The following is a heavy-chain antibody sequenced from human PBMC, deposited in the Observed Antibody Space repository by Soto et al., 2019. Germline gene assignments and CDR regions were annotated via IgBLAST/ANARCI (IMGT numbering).Heavy chain of an antibody. CDR3: ARRYVDSDYSQFDY. D-gene: IGHD4-4*01. V-gene: IGHV4-39*01. Sequence: SETLSLTCTVSGGSIGSSSYYWGWILQPPGKGLEWIGSIYYSGSTYYNPSLKSRVTISVDTSKNQFSLKLSSVTAADTAVYYCARRYVDSDYSQFDYWGQGTLVTVSS. CDR1: GGSIGSSSYY. CDR2: IYYSGST. J-gene: IGHJ4*02.